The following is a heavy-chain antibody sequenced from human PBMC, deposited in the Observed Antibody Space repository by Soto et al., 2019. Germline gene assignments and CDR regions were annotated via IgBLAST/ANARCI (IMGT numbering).Heavy chain of an antibody. V-gene: IGHV1-24*01. D-gene: IGHD4-17*01. CDR3: TTSHGDYNFDH. CDR1: GYTLNEVA. J-gene: IGHJ5*02. CDR2: FDPDEAET. Sequence: QVQLVQSGAEVKKPGASVKVSCKVSGYTLNEVAMHWGRQAPGKGLEWLGGFDPDEAETIYAQNFQGRVTMTEDTSTDTVYMELSSLRSEDTALYFCTTSHGDYNFDHWGQGTLVTVSS.